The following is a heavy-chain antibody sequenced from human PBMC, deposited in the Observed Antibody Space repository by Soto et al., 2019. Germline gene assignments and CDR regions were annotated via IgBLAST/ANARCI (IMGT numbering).Heavy chain of an antibody. Sequence: EVQLVESGGGLVQPGGSLRLSCAASGFTFSSYDMHWVRQATGKGLEWVSAIGTAGDTYYPGSVKGRFTISRENAKNSLYLQMNSLRAVDTAVYYCARGLTGSSTSCYDYWGQGTLVTVSS. CDR2: IGTAGDT. CDR1: GFTFSSYD. J-gene: IGHJ4*02. CDR3: ARGLTGSSTSCYDY. D-gene: IGHD2-2*01. V-gene: IGHV3-13*01.